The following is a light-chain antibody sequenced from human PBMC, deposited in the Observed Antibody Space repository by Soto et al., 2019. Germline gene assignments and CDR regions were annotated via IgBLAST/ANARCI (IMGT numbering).Light chain of an antibody. Sequence: EIVWTQSPDTVSLSPGETATLSCRASQSVSSNYLAWYQQKPGQAPRLLIYGASSMATGIPDRFSGSGSGTDFTRTISRLEPEDFAVFYCQQYDISITFGQGTRLEI. CDR2: GAS. CDR1: QSVSSNY. J-gene: IGKJ5*01. V-gene: IGKV3-20*01. CDR3: QQYDISIT.